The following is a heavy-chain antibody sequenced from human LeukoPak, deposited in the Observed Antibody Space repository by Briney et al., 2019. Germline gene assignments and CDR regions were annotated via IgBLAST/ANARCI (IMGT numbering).Heavy chain of an antibody. J-gene: IGHJ4*02. CDR1: GFTFSSDA. CDR3: AKEIARLLTGRKIDY. D-gene: IGHD3-3*01. V-gene: IGHV3-23*01. CDR2: ISGSGGST. Sequence: GGSLRLSCAASGFTFSSDAMSWVRQAPGKGLEWVSAISGSGGSTYYADSVKGRFTISRDNSKNTLYLQMNSLRAEDTAVYYCAKEIARLLTGRKIDYWGQGTLVTVSS.